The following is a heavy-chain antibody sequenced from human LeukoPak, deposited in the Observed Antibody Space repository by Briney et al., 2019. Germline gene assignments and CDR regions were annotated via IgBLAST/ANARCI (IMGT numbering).Heavy chain of an antibody. V-gene: IGHV1-2*02. CDR3: IGFEDGTGRYYKY. CDR1: GYTFTGYY. J-gene: IGHJ4*02. Sequence: GASVKVSCKGSGYTFTGYYIHWVRQAPGQGLEWMGWINPNSGGTKYAQKYQGRVTMTRDTTINTAYMELSGLRSDDTAVYYCIGFEDGTGRYYKYWGQGTLVTVSS. CDR2: INPNSGGT. D-gene: IGHD3-10*01.